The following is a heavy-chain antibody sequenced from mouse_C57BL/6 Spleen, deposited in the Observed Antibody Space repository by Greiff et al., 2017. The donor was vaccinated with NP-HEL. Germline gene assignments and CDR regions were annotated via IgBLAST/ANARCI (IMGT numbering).Heavy chain of an antibody. Sequence: EVKLVESGGGLVKPGGSLKLSCAASGFTFSDYGMHWVRQAPEKGLEWVAYISSGSSTIYYADTVKGRFTISRDNAKNTLFLQMTSLRSEDTAMYYCAKAASYGSSPFYAMDYWGQGTSVTVSS. CDR2: ISSGSSTI. CDR1: GFTFSDYG. CDR3: AKAASYGSSPFYAMDY. J-gene: IGHJ4*01. V-gene: IGHV5-17*01. D-gene: IGHD1-1*01.